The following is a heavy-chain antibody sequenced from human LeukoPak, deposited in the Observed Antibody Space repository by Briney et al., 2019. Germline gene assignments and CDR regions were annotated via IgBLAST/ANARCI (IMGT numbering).Heavy chain of an antibody. Sequence: PGGSLRLSCAASGFTFSSYAMHWVRQAPGKGLEYVSAIGSNGGSTYYANSVKGRFTISRDNSKNTLYLQMGSLRAEDMAVYYCARTGYSSSWYENPGDYWGQGTLVTVSS. D-gene: IGHD6-13*01. CDR3: ARTGYSSSWYENPGDY. CDR1: GFTFSSYA. V-gene: IGHV3-64*01. J-gene: IGHJ4*02. CDR2: IGSNGGST.